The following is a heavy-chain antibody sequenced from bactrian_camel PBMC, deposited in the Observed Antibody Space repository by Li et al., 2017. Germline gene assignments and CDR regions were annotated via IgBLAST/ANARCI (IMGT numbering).Heavy chain of an antibody. CDR3: AAARLVYSRYLLLANEYKH. CDR1: GFTSDVSD. CDR2: ISRDGTH. D-gene: IGHD3*01. V-gene: IGHV3S60*01. Sequence: HVQLVESGGGSVQAGGSLRLSRTGSGFTSDVSDMAWFRQSPGNECELVSTISRDGTHYYADSVKGRYTTSRGNATHTVNLPMNSQTPEDTAVYYCAAARLVYSRYLLLANEYKHWGQGTQVTVSS. J-gene: IGHJ4*01.